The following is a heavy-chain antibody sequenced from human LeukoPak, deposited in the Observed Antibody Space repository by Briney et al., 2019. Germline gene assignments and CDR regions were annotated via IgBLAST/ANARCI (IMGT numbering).Heavy chain of an antibody. J-gene: IGHJ3*02. CDR2: INPNSGGT. Sequence: WASVKVSCKASGYTFTGYYMHWVRQAPGQGLEWMGWINPNSGGTNYAQKFQGWVTMTRDTSISTAYMELSRLRSDDTAVYYCARVGLVGYCSGGSCSGGGDAFDIWGQGTMVTVSS. CDR3: ARVGLVGYCSGGSCSGGGDAFDI. D-gene: IGHD2-15*01. CDR1: GYTFTGYY. V-gene: IGHV1-2*04.